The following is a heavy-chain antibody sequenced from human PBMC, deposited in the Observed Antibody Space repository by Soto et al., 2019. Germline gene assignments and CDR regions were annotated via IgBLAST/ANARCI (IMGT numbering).Heavy chain of an antibody. Sequence: SVKVSCKASGGTFSSYTISWVRQAPGQGLEWMGRIIPILGIANYAQKFQGRVTITADKSTSTAYMELSSLRSEDTAVYYCARGSSSSSRYNWFDPWGQGTLVTVSS. V-gene: IGHV1-69*02. J-gene: IGHJ5*02. CDR2: IIPILGIA. D-gene: IGHD6-13*01. CDR1: GGTFSSYT. CDR3: ARGSSSSSRYNWFDP.